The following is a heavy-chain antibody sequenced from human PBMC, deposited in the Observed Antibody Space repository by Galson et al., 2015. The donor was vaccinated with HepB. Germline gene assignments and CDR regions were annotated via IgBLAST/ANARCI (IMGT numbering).Heavy chain of an antibody. V-gene: IGHV3-49*03. CDR1: GITFSDYA. Sequence: SLRLSCAVSGITFSDYAMNWFRQAPGKGLEWVGFIRSKSYGETREYAASVKGRFTISRDDSKSIAYLQMNSLKTEDTAIYYCSRVSDCSFTSCSDSWGQGTLVTVSS. CDR3: SRVSDCSFTSCSDS. J-gene: IGHJ4*02. D-gene: IGHD2-2*01. CDR2: IRSKSYGETR.